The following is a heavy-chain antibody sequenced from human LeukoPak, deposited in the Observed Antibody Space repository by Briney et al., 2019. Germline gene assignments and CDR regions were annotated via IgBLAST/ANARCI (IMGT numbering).Heavy chain of an antibody. D-gene: IGHD3-10*01. Sequence: ASVKASCKASGYTFTSYYMHCVPQAPGHGLEWMGIINPSGGSTSYAQKLQSRVTMTTDTSTSTAYMELRSLRSDDTAVYYCARDGALLWFGEPYYYYYMDVWGKGTTVTISS. CDR3: ARDGALLWFGEPYYYYYMDV. CDR2: INPSGGST. CDR1: GYTFTSYY. J-gene: IGHJ6*03. V-gene: IGHV1-46*01.